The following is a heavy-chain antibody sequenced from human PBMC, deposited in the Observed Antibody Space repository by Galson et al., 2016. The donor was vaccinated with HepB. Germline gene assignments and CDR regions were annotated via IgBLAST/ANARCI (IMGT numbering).Heavy chain of an antibody. D-gene: IGHD4-23*01. V-gene: IGHV3-74*01. CDR3: VRDHSVVPTTAYNWFDP. CDR2: INSDGTIS. Sequence: SLRLSCAASGFAFSSHWMHWVRQDLGKGLLWVSRINSDGTISNYADSVKGRFTISRDNVKNNLYLQMNSLRAEDKAVYFCVRDHSVVPTTAYNWFDPWGRGTLVTVSS. J-gene: IGHJ5*02. CDR1: GFAFSSHW.